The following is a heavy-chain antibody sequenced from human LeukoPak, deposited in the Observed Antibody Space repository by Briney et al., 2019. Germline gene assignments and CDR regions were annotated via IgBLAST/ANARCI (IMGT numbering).Heavy chain of an antibody. CDR2: IYYSGST. D-gene: IGHD4-23*01. V-gene: IGHV4-59*01. Sequence: PSETLSLTCTVSGGSISSYYWSWIRQPPGKGLEWIGYIYYSGSTNYNPSLKSRVTISVDTSKNQFSLKLSSVTAADTAVYYCARGDYGGNSFDYWGQGTLVTVSS. CDR1: GGSISSYY. CDR3: ARGDYGGNSFDY. J-gene: IGHJ4*02.